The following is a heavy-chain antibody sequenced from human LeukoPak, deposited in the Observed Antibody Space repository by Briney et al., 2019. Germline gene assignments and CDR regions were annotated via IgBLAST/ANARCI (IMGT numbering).Heavy chain of an antibody. D-gene: IGHD6-13*01. CDR1: GYTFTSYG. Sequence: GASVKVSCKASGYTFTSYGISWVRQGPGQGLEWMGWISAYNGNTNYAQKLQGRVTMTTDTSTSTAYMELRSLRSDDTAVYYCARGDEQQLAYYFDYWGQGTLVTVSS. V-gene: IGHV1-18*01. CDR3: ARGDEQQLAYYFDY. CDR2: ISAYNGNT. J-gene: IGHJ4*02.